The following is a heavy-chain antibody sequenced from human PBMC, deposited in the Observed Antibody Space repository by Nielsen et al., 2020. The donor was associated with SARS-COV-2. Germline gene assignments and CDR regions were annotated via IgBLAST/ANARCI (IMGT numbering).Heavy chain of an antibody. CDR2: INHSGST. CDR1: GGSFSGYY. J-gene: IGHJ6*02. D-gene: IGHD2-2*01. CDR3: ARDPYCSSTSCYGRKDYYYGMDV. V-gene: IGHV4-34*01. Sequence: SETLSLTCAVYGGSFSGYYWSWIRQPPGKGLEWIGEINHSGSTNYNPSLKSRVTISVDTSKNQFSLKLSSVTAADTAVYYCARDPYCSSTSCYGRKDYYYGMDVWGQGTTVTVSS.